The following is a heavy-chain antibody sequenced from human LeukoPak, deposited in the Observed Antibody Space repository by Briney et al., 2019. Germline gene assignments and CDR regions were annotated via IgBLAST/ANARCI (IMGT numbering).Heavy chain of an antibody. CDR1: GGSFSGYY. CDR2: INHSGST. Sequence: SETLSLTCAVYGGSFSGYYWSWIRQPPGKGLEWIGEINHSGSTNYNPSLKSRVTISVDTSKNQFSLKLSSVTAADTAVYYCARDQLVVVPAAMSHYYYMDVWGKGTTVTISS. J-gene: IGHJ6*03. CDR3: ARDQLVVVPAAMSHYYYMDV. V-gene: IGHV4-34*01. D-gene: IGHD2-2*01.